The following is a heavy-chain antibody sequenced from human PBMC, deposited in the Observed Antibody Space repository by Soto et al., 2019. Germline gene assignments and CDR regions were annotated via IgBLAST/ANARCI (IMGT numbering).Heavy chain of an antibody. D-gene: IGHD3-3*01. CDR1: GDSISTDY. CDR3: ARGRLAIFGVVTEPHYYYYGMDV. J-gene: IGHJ6*02. Sequence: SETLSLTCTVSGDSISTDYWSWIRQSPGKGLEWIGFIYYGGSTNYNPSLKSRVTISVDTPKNQFSLKLGSVTAADTAVYYCARGRLAIFGVVTEPHYYYYGMDVWGQGTTVTVSS. CDR2: IYYGGST. V-gene: IGHV4-59*01.